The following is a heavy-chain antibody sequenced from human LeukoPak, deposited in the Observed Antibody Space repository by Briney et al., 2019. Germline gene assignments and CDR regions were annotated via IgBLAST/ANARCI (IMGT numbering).Heavy chain of an antibody. J-gene: IGHJ4*02. CDR1: GXSFTSYC. V-gene: IGHV5-51*01. D-gene: IGHD2-15*01. Sequence: AGESLKISCKGSGXSFTSYCIGWVRQMPGKGLEWMGTIYPGDSDTTYSPAFQGQVTISADKSITTAYLQWNSLKASDSGMYFCARRGYCGGGTCYGASLEYWGQGTLVTVSS. CDR3: ARRGYCGGGTCYGASLEY. CDR2: IYPGDSDT.